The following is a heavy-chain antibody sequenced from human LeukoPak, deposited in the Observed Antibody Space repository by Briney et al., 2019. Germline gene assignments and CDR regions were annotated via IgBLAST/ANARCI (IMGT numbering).Heavy chain of an antibody. CDR3: AREIGPRQLHLWGSAFDY. CDR2: ISIYNGNT. J-gene: IGHJ4*02. Sequence: ASVKVSGKASGYTFTSYGISWVRQAPGQGLEWMGWISIYNGNTNYAEKIQGRVTMTRDTSTSTVYMELSSLRSEDTAVYYCAREIGPRQLHLWGSAFDYWGQGTLVTVSS. CDR1: GYTFTSYG. D-gene: IGHD5-18*01. V-gene: IGHV1-18*04.